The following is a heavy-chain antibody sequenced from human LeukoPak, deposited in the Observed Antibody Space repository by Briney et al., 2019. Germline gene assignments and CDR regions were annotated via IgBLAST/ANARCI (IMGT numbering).Heavy chain of an antibody. D-gene: IGHD6-13*01. V-gene: IGHV3-30*18. J-gene: IGHJ4*02. Sequence: GGSLRLSCEASGFPLNTYAMHWVRQPPGKGREWVALISYDGSDKIYTDSVKGRFTISRDNSESTLYLQMDSLRGDDAAVYYCAKAVGRISWSFDYWGQGALVTVSS. CDR2: ISYDGSDK. CDR3: AKAVGRISWSFDY. CDR1: GFPLNTYA.